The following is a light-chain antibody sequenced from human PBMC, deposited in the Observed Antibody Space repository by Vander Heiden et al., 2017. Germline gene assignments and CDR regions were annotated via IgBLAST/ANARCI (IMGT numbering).Light chain of an antibody. CDR2: WVS. CDR1: QSVLYSSNNKNH. Sequence: DIVMTQAPDSPAVLLGERATINCKSSQSVLYSSNNKNHLAWHQHKPGQPPKLLIYWVSTRESGVPDRFSGSGSATAFTLTISSLQAEDVAVYYCQQYYSTPPTFGGGTKLEIK. J-gene: IGKJ4*01. CDR3: QQYYSTPPT. V-gene: IGKV4-1*01.